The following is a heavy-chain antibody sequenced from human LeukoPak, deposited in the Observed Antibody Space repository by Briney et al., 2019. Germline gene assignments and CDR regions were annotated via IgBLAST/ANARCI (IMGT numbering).Heavy chain of an antibody. CDR3: AKAERYFDWLLSFDY. V-gene: IGHV3-23*01. CDR2: ISGSGGST. D-gene: IGHD3-9*01. J-gene: IGHJ4*02. CDR1: GFTFSSYA. Sequence: PGGSLRLSCAASGFTFSSYAMSRVRQAPGKGLEWVSAISGSGGSTYYADSVKGRFTISRDNSKNTLYLQMNSLRAEDTAVYNCAKAERYFDWLLSFDYWGQGTLVTVSS.